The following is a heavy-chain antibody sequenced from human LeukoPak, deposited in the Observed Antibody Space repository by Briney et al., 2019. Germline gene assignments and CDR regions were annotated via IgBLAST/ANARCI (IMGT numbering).Heavy chain of an antibody. V-gene: IGHV5-51*01. J-gene: IGHJ4*02. CDR1: GYSFTSYW. CDR3: ARVYYDSSGYYYFDY. CDR2: IYPGDSDT. D-gene: IGHD3-22*01. Sequence: GESLKISCKGSGYSFTSYWIGWVRQMSGKGLEWMGIIYPGDSDTRYSPSFQGQVTISADKSISTAYLQWSSLKASDTAMYYCARVYYDSSGYYYFDYWGQGTLVTVSS.